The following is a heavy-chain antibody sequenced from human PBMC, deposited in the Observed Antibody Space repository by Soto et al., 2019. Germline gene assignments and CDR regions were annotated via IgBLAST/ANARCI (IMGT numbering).Heavy chain of an antibody. CDR3: AREKHCSSTRCSWFDP. D-gene: IGHD2-2*01. CDR1: GGSISSGDYY. J-gene: IGHJ5*02. Sequence: SETLSLTCTVSGGSISSGDYYWSWIRQHPGKGLEWIGYIYYSGSTYYNPSLKSRLTISIDTSKNQFSLKLSSVTAADTAAYYCAREKHCSSTRCSWFDPWGQGTLVTVSS. CDR2: IYYSGST. V-gene: IGHV4-31*03.